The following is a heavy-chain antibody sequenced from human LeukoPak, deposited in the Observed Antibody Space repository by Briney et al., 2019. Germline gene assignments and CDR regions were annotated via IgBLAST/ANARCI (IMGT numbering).Heavy chain of an antibody. V-gene: IGHV1-2*02. Sequence: GASVKVSCKASGYTFTGYYMHWVRQAPGQGLEWTGWINPNSGGTNYAQKFQGRVTMTRDTSISTAYMELSRLRSDDTAVYYCARELGYYGSGSYIDYWGQGTLVTVSS. CDR2: INPNSGGT. CDR1: GYTFTGYY. D-gene: IGHD3-10*01. J-gene: IGHJ4*02. CDR3: ARELGYYGSGSYIDY.